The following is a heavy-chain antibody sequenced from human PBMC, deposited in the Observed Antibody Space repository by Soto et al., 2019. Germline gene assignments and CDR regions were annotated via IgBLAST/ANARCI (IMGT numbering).Heavy chain of an antibody. CDR3: ARVDSSGCSEY. Sequence: PGESLRISCKGSGYSFTSYWIGWVHQMPGKGLECMGFIYPGDSDTTYSPSFQGHVTNSADKYSSTAYLQWSSLKASDTAMYYCARVDSSGCSEYWGQGTLVTVSS. CDR2: IYPGDSDT. D-gene: IGHD6-25*01. V-gene: IGHV5-51*07. CDR1: GYSFTSYW. J-gene: IGHJ4*02.